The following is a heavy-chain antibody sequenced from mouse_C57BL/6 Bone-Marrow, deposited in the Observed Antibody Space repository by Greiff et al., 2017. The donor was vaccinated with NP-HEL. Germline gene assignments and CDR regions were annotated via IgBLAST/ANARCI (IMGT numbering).Heavy chain of an antibody. Sequence: EVHLVESGGDLVKPGGSLKLSCAASGFTFSSYGMSWVRQTPDKRLEWVATISSGGSYTYYPDSVKGRFTISRDNAKNTLYLQMSSLKSEDTAMYYCAREGYVDYAMDYWGQGTSVTVSS. CDR2: ISSGGSYT. V-gene: IGHV5-6*01. CDR3: AREGYVDYAMDY. D-gene: IGHD3-2*02. J-gene: IGHJ4*01. CDR1: GFTFSSYG.